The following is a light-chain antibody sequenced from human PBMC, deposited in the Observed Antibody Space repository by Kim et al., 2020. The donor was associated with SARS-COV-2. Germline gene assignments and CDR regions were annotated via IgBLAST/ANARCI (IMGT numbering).Light chain of an antibody. CDR1: QSVSGSY. CDR2: DAS. Sequence: EIVLTQSPGTLSLSPGERATFSCRASQSVSGSYSAWYQQKPGQAPSLLIYDASNRATGIPDRFSGSGSGTDFTLTISRLEPEDFAVYYCQQYGSSPPTFGQGTKVDIK. V-gene: IGKV3-20*01. CDR3: QQYGSSPPT. J-gene: IGKJ1*01.